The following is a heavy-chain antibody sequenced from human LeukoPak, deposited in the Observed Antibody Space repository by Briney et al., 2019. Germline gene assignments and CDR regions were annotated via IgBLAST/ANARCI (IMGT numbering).Heavy chain of an antibody. J-gene: IGHJ4*02. V-gene: IGHV3-30*03. D-gene: IGHD5-24*01. CDR2: ISYDGSNK. CDR3: ARDLEMATIPDY. CDR1: RFTFSSYG. Sequence: PGRSLRLSCAASRFTFSSYGMHWVRQAPGKGLEWVAVISYDGSNKYYADSVKGRFTISRDNSKNTLYLQMNSLRAEDTAVYYCARDLEMATIPDYWGQGTLVTVSS.